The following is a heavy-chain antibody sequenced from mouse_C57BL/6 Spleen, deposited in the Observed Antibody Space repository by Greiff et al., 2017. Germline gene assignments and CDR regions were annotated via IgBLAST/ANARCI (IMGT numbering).Heavy chain of an antibody. V-gene: IGHV5-16*01. CDR1: GFTFSDYY. J-gene: IGHJ4*01. D-gene: IGHD2-14*01. CDR3: ARDSIGDAMDY. CDR2: INYDGSST. Sequence: EVMLVESEGGLVQPGSSMKLSCTASGFTFSDYYMAWVRQVPEKGLEWVANINYDGSSTYYLDSLKSRFIISRDNAKNILYLQMSSLKSEDTATYYCARDSIGDAMDYWGQGTSVTVSS.